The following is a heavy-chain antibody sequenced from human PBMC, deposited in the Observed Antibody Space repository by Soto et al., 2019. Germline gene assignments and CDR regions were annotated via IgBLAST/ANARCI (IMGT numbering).Heavy chain of an antibody. CDR2: ISGSGGST. CDR1: GFTFSSYG. J-gene: IGHJ3*02. V-gene: IGHV3-23*01. CDR3: AKGYCSGGSCRSDAFDI. D-gene: IGHD2-15*01. Sequence: PGGSLRLSCAASGFTFSSYGMHWVRQAPGKGLEWVAVISGSGGSTYYADSVKGRFTISRDNSKNTLYLQMNSLRAEDTAVYYCAKGYCSGGSCRSDAFDIWGQGTMVTVSS.